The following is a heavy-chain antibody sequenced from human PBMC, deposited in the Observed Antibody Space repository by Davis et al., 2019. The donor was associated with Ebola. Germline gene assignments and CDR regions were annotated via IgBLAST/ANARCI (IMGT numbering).Heavy chain of an antibody. CDR2: IYYSGST. V-gene: IGHV4-39*01. CDR1: GGSISSSSYY. Sequence: PSETLSLTCTVSGGSISSSSYYWGWIRQPPGKGLEWIGSIYYSGSTYYNPSLKSRVTISVDTSKNQFSLKLSSVTAADTAVYYCARWGSSPVGWFDPWGQGTLVTVSS. D-gene: IGHD6-13*01. CDR3: ARWGSSPVGWFDP. J-gene: IGHJ5*02.